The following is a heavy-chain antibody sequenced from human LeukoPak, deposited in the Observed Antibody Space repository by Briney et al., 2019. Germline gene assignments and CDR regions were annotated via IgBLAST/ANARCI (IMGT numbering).Heavy chain of an antibody. CDR1: GWSLSRGYF. D-gene: IGHD1-1*01. Sequence: SETLSLTCTVSGWSLSRGYFWGWIRHSPGKGLEWIGSMYHSGTTYYNPSLKSRVTISVDTSKNQFSLKLSSVTAADTAVYYCARDSERYYYYMDVWGKGTTVTVSS. CDR2: MYHSGTT. J-gene: IGHJ6*03. V-gene: IGHV4-38-2*02. CDR3: ARDSERYYYYMDV.